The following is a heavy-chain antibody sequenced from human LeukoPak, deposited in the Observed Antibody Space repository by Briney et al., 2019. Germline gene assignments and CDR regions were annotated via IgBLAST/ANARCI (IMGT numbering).Heavy chain of an antibody. V-gene: IGHV4-61*01. Sequence: SETLSLTCTVSGGSVSSGSYYWSWIRQPPGKGLEWIGYIYYSGSTNCNPSLKSRVTISVDTSKNQFSLKLSSVTAADTAVYYCARPQGWRGAFDIWGQGTMVTDSS. CDR1: GGSVSSGSYY. CDR2: IYYSGST. D-gene: IGHD2-15*01. CDR3: ARPQGWRGAFDI. J-gene: IGHJ3*02.